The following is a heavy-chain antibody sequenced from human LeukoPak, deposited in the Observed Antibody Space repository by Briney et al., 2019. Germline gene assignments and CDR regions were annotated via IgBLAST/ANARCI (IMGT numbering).Heavy chain of an antibody. CDR1: GYSINSAYY. J-gene: IGHJ5*01. CDR2: MSHSGIP. V-gene: IGHV4-38-2*01. CDR3: ARLTPGKNWFDP. D-gene: IGHD3-10*01. Sequence: SETLSLTCAVSGYSINSAYYWGWIRQPPGKGLEWIGSMSHSGIPYYNPSLKSRVTISVDTSKNQFSLKLNSVTAADTAVYYCARLTPGKNWFDPWGQGTLVTVSS.